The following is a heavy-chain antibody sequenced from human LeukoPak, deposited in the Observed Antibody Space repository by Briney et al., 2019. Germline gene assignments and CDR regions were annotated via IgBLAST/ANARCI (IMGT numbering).Heavy chain of an antibody. CDR2: INHSGST. CDR1: GGSFSGYY. D-gene: IGHD2-21*01. Sequence: SETLSLTCAVYGGSFSGYYWSWIRQPPGKGLEWIGEINHSGSTNYNPSLKSRVTISVDTSKNQFSLKLSSVTAADTAVYYCARGPIGWSVSFPTCDIWGQGTMVTVSS. V-gene: IGHV4-34*01. J-gene: IGHJ3*02. CDR3: ARGPIGWSVSFPTCDI.